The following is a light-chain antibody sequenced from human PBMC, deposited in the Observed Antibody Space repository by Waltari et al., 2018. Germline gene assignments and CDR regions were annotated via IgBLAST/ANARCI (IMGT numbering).Light chain of an antibody. CDR2: HNR. Sequence: SYVLTQPPSVSVAPGQTTRITCGGDNIASKSVHWYQQKPGQAPVLLVYHNRDRPSRIPERFSGSNSGNTATLTITRVEAGDEAEYYCQVWHSISDHPGVFGTGTKVTVL. CDR1: NIASKS. J-gene: IGLJ1*01. CDR3: QVWHSISDHPGV. V-gene: IGLV3-21*02.